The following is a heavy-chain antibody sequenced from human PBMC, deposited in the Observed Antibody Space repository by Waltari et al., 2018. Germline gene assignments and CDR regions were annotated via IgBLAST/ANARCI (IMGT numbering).Heavy chain of an antibody. V-gene: IGHV3-23*01. CDR1: GFTFSSYA. Sequence: EVQLLESGGGLVQPGGSLRLSCAASGFTFSSYAMSWVRQAPGKGLGWVSSISESDGRTDYADSVKGRFTISRDNSKNTLYLQMNSLRAEDTVVYYCAKAIRDGYNKWGQGTLVTVSS. CDR3: AKAIRDGYNK. D-gene: IGHD5-12*01. J-gene: IGHJ4*02. CDR2: ISESDGRT.